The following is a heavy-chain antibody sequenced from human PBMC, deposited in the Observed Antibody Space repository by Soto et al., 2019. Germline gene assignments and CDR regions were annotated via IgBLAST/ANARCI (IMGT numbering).Heavy chain of an antibody. CDR3: AAPRRY. Sequence: PSETLSLTCTVSGGSISSYYWSWILQPPWKGLEWIGYIYDSGSTNYNPSLKSRVTISVDTSKNQFSLKLTSVTAADTAVYYCAAPRRYWGQGTLVTVS. J-gene: IGHJ4*02. CDR1: GGSISSYY. V-gene: IGHV4-59*01. CDR2: IYDSGST. D-gene: IGHD6-6*01.